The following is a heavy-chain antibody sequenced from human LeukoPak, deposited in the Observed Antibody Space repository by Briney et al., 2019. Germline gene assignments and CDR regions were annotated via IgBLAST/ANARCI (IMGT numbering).Heavy chain of an antibody. CDR3: ARDTAMVLYYFDY. V-gene: IGHV3-48*04. Sequence: AGGSLRLSCAASGFTFSSYSMNWVRQAPGKGLEWVSYISSSSSTIYYADSVKGRFTISRDNAKNSLYLQMNSLRAEDTAVYYCARDTAMVLYYFDYWGQGTLVTVSS. D-gene: IGHD5-18*01. CDR2: ISSSSSTI. CDR1: GFTFSSYS. J-gene: IGHJ4*02.